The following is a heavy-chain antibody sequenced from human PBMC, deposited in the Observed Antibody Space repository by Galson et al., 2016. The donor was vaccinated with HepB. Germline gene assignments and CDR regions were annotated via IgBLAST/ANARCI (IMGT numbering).Heavy chain of an antibody. CDR2: IYYSGST. V-gene: IGHV4-59*01. Sequence: TLSLTCIVSGGSISSYYWSWIRQPPGKGLEWIGYIYYSGSTNHNPSLKSRVTISVDTSKNQFSLKLSSVTAADTAVYYCARAPLHDYYDSSGYYYGACDIWGQGTMVTVSS. J-gene: IGHJ3*02. D-gene: IGHD3-22*01. CDR3: ARAPLHDYYDSSGYYYGACDI. CDR1: GGSISSYY.